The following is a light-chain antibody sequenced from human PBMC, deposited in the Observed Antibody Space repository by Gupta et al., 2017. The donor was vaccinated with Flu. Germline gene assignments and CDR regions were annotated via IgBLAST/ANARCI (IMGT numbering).Light chain of an antibody. J-gene: IGKJ2*01. Sequence: DIQMTQSPSSLSASVGDRVTITCRASQIIKQYLSWYQQTPGKAPNLLIYAGSILQDGVPSRFTGGGSGTDFTLTIISLQPEDLATYYCQQSYSTPYTFGQGTKLEIK. CDR3: QQSYSTPYT. CDR1: QIIKQY. CDR2: AGS. V-gene: IGKV1-39*01.